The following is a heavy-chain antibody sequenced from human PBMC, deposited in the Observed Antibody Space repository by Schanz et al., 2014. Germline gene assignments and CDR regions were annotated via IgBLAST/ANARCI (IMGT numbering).Heavy chain of an antibody. D-gene: IGHD2-15*01. Sequence: QVQLVQSGAEVKEPGASVKVSCKASGYTFTSNGITWVRQAPGQGLGWMGWINTYNGDTAYAQNMQGRVSMTTETSAITAYMELRSLRPDDTAVYYYSIAGYCAVSGCNSLGIESWGQGTLVTVSS. CDR2: INTYNGDT. CDR3: SIAGYCAVSGCNSLGIES. V-gene: IGHV1-18*04. CDR1: GYTFTSNG. J-gene: IGHJ4*02.